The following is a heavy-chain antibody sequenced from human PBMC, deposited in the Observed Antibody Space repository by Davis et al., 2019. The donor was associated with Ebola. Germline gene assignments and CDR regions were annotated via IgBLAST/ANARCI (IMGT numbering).Heavy chain of an antibody. CDR1: GGTFSSYA. CDR3: ARVPTRVVTALGLRIEGGIYGMDV. J-gene: IGHJ6*02. CDR2: IIPIFGTA. V-gene: IGHV1-69*13. D-gene: IGHD2-21*02. Sequence: SVKVSCKASGGTFSSYAISWVRQAPGQGLEWMGGIIPIFGTANYAQKFQGRVTITADESTSTAYMELSSLRSEDTAVYYCARVPTRVVTALGLRIEGGIYGMDVWGQGTTVTVSS.